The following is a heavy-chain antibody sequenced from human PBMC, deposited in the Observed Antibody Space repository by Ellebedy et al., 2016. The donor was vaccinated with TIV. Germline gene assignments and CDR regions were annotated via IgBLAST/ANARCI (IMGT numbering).Heavy chain of an antibody. D-gene: IGHD5-18*01. CDR3: ARDRAAMVTGPSNYYYYGMDV. Sequence: SETLSLXCTVSGGSISSGGYYWSWIRQHPGKGLEWIGYIYYSGSTYYNPSLKSRVTISVDTSKNQFSLKLSSVTAADTAVYYCARDRAAMVTGPSNYYYYGMDVWGQGTTVTVSS. CDR2: IYYSGST. V-gene: IGHV4-31*03. CDR1: GGSISSGGYY. J-gene: IGHJ6*02.